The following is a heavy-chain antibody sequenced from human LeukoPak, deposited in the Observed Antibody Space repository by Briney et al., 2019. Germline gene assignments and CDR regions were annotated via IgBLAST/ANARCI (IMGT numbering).Heavy chain of an antibody. V-gene: IGHV3-23*01. CDR1: GFTFSSYG. Sequence: GGSLRLSCAASGFTFSSYGMSWVRQAPGKGLEWVSAISGSGGSTYYADSVKGRFTISRDNSKNTLYLQMNSLRAEDAAVYYCAKDDSRLVPAAFDYWGQGTLVTVSS. CDR2: ISGSGGST. D-gene: IGHD2-2*01. J-gene: IGHJ4*02. CDR3: AKDDSRLVPAAFDY.